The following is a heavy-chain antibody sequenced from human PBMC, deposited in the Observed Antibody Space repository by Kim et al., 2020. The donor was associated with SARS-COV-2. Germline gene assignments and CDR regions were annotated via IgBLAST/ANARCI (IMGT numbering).Heavy chain of an antibody. D-gene: IGHD3-9*01. V-gene: IGHV3-48*02. CDR1: GFTFSRYS. CDR2: ISSSSSTI. CDR3: AREYSNDILTGYRYYGMDV. Sequence: GGSLRLSCAASGFTFSRYSMNWVRQAPGKGLEWVSYISSSSSTIYYADSVKGRFTISRDNAKNSLYLQMNSLRDEDTAVYYCAREYSNDILTGYRYYGMDVWGQGTTVTVSS. J-gene: IGHJ6*02.